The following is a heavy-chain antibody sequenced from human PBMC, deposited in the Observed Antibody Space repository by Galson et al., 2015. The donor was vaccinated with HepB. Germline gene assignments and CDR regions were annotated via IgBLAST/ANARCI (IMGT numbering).Heavy chain of an antibody. V-gene: IGHV3-74*01. CDR3: ARTRGAAAGIFDN. Sequence: LRLSCAASGFTFSSYWMHWVRQVPGKGLVWVSRINSDGSYITYADSVKGRFTISRDNAKSTLYLQMNSPRAEDTALYYCARTRGAAAGIFDNWGQGSLVTVSS. CDR1: GFTFSSYW. J-gene: IGHJ4*02. D-gene: IGHD6-13*01. CDR2: INSDGSYI.